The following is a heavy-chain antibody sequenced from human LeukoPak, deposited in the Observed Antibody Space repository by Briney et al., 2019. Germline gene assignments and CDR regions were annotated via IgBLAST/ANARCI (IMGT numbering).Heavy chain of an antibody. CDR1: GGSISSSNFY. Sequence: SETLSLTCTVSGGSISSSNFYWGWIRQPPGKGLECIGSIYYSGRTYYKPSLKSRVTISVDTSKNQFSLKLSSVTAADTAVYYCARIVYSSSTDYWGQGTLVTVSS. CDR2: IYYSGRT. V-gene: IGHV4-39*07. CDR3: ARIVYSSSTDY. J-gene: IGHJ4*02. D-gene: IGHD6-6*01.